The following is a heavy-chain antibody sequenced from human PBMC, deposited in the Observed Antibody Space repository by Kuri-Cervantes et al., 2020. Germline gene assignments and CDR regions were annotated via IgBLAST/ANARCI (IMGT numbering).Heavy chain of an antibody. CDR2: ISSSSSTI. Sequence: GGSLRLSCAASGFTFSSYSMNWVRQAPGKGLEWVSYISSSSSTIYYADSVKGRFTISRDNAKNSLYLQMNSLRDEDTAVFYCARLDCGGDCYFLRRYFDLWGRGTLVTVSS. D-gene: IGHD2-21*02. J-gene: IGHJ2*01. CDR1: GFTFSSYS. CDR3: ARLDCGGDCYFLRRYFDL. V-gene: IGHV3-48*02.